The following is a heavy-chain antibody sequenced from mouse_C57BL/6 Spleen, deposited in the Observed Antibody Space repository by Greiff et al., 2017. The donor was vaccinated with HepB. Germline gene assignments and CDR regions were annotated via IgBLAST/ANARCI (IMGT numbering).Heavy chain of an antibody. CDR2: ILPGSGST. J-gene: IGHJ4*01. CDR1: GYTFTGYW. V-gene: IGHV1-9*01. D-gene: IGHD1-1*01. CDR3: ASHGSRGAMDY. Sequence: VQLQQSGPELVKPGASVKISCKATGYTFTGYWIEWVKQRPGHGLEWIGEILPGSGSTNYNEKFKGKATFTADTSSNTAYMQLSSLTTEDSAIYYCASHGSRGAMDYWGQGTSVTVSS.